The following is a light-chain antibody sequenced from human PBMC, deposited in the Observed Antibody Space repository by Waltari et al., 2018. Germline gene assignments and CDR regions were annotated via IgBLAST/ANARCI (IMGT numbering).Light chain of an antibody. J-gene: IGLJ2*01. Sequence: SYVLTQPPSVSVAPGMTARITCEGTDIASKRFHWYQQKPGQAPVLVMYYSSARPSGIPERFSGSNSGNTATLTITRVEAGDEADYYCQAWHTGTSHVVFGGGTKLTVL. CDR2: YSS. CDR1: DIASKR. V-gene: IGLV3-21*04. CDR3: QAWHTGTSHVV.